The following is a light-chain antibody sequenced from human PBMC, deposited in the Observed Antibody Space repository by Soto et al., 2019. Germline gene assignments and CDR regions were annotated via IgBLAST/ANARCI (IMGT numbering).Light chain of an antibody. Sequence: QSVLTQPRSVSGSPGQSVTISCTGTSSDVGNYNYVSWYQQHPGKAPKPMIYLVSKRPSGVPDRFSGSKSGNTASLTITGLQAEDEADYYCCSYAGSYIYVFGTGTKLTVL. CDR2: LVS. J-gene: IGLJ1*01. CDR1: SSDVGNYNY. V-gene: IGLV2-11*01. CDR3: CSYAGSYIYV.